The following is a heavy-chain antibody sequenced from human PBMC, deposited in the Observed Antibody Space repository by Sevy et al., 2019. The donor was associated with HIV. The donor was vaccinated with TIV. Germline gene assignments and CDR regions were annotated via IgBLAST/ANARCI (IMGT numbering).Heavy chain of an antibody. CDR2: IYPGDSDT. V-gene: IGHV5-51*01. CDR3: ARRGVAGNLGNWFDP. CDR1: GYSFTSYW. Sequence: GESLKISCKGSGYSFTSYWIGWVRQMPGKGLEWMGIIYPGDSDTRYSPSFQGQVTISADKSISTAYLQWSSPKASDTALYYCARRGVAGNLGNWFDPWGQGTLVTVSS. J-gene: IGHJ5*02. D-gene: IGHD6-19*01.